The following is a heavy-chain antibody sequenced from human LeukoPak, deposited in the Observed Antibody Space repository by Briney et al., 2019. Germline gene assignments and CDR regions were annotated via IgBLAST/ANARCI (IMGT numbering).Heavy chain of an antibody. CDR2: INPSGGST. V-gene: IGHV1-46*01. D-gene: IGHD6-13*01. CDR3: ARGGYSSSWSPNWFDP. CDR1: GYTFTSYY. J-gene: IGHJ5*02. Sequence: ASVKVSCKASGYTFTSYYMHWVRQAPGQGLVWMGIINPSGGSTSYAQKFQGRVTMTRDTSTSTVYMELSSLRSEDTAVYYCARGGYSSSWSPNWFDPWGQGTLVTVSS.